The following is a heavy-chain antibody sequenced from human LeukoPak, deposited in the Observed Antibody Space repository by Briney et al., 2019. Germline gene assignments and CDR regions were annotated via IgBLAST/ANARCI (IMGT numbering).Heavy chain of an antibody. Sequence: GGSLRLSCATSGFTFSSYAMSWVRQAPGKGLEWVSGIGASGGSTYYADSVKGRFTISRDNSKNTLYLQMNSLRTGDTAVYYCAKAEGYDILTGPDYWGQGTLVTVSS. D-gene: IGHD3-9*01. CDR2: IGASGGST. J-gene: IGHJ4*02. CDR1: GFTFSSYA. CDR3: AKAEGYDILTGPDY. V-gene: IGHV3-23*01.